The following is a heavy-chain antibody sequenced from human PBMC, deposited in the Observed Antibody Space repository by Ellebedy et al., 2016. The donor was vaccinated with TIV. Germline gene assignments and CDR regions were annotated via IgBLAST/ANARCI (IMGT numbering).Heavy chain of an antibody. Sequence: SQTLSLTCAISGDSVSSNTVAWNWIRQSPSRGLEWLGRTYYRSKWYTDYTVSVKSRLTINPDTSKNQFSLQLNSVTPEDTAIYYCARLGTNRGYYYYGMDVWGQGTTVTVSS. CDR2: TYYRSKWYT. V-gene: IGHV6-1*01. CDR1: GDSVSSNTVA. CDR3: ARLGTNRGYYYYGMDV. J-gene: IGHJ6*02. D-gene: IGHD7-27*01.